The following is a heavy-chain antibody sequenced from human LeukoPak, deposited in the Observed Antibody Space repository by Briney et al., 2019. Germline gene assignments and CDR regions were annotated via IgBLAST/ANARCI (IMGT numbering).Heavy chain of an antibody. Sequence: AGGSLTLSCAASGFTFSSYWMSWVRQAPDKGLEWVANINQDASSINYAGSVKGRFTISRDNAKKSLYLQMNSLRAEDTAVYYCARTGYIDEGFDYWGQGTLVTVSS. CDR2: INQDASSI. CDR1: GFTFSSYW. J-gene: IGHJ4*02. V-gene: IGHV3-7*04. CDR3: ARTGYIDEGFDY. D-gene: IGHD1-1*01.